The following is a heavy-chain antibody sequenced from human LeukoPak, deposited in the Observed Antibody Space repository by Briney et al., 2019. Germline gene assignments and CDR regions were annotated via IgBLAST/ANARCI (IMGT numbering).Heavy chain of an antibody. V-gene: IGHV1-18*01. CDR2: ISAYNGNT. CDR3: ARDPTAPEGYYYYYGMDV. D-gene: IGHD5-18*01. J-gene: IGHJ6*02. Sequence: EASVKVSCKASGYTFTSYGISWVRQAPGQGLEWMRWISAYNGNTNYAQKLQGRVTMTTDTSTSTAYMELRSLRSDDTAVYYCARDPTAPEGYYYYYGMDVWGQGTTVTVSS. CDR1: GYTFTSYG.